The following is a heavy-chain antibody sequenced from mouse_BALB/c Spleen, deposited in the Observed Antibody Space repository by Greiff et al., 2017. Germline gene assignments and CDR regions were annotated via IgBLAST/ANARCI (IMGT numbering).Heavy chain of an antibody. Sequence: EVKLMESGGGLVQPGGSRKLSCAASGFTFSSFGMHWVRQAPEKGLEWVAYISSGSSTIYYADTVKGRFTISRDNPKNTLFLQMTSLRSEDTAMYYCARKTGTGPFDYWGQGTTLTVSS. J-gene: IGHJ2*01. CDR2: ISSGSSTI. V-gene: IGHV5-17*02. CDR3: ARKTGTGPFDY. D-gene: IGHD4-1*01. CDR1: GFTFSSFG.